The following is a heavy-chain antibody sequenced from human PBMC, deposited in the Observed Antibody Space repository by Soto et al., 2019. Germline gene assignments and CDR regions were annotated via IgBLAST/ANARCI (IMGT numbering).Heavy chain of an antibody. CDR1: GFIFDDFT. V-gene: IGHV3-43*01. CDR2: INWDGRST. J-gene: IGHJ4*02. D-gene: IGHD6-13*01. CDR3: ARDEGAAVESTGD. Sequence: EVQLVESGGTVIQPGGSLRLSCEASGFIFDDFTMHWVRLLPGKGLQWVSYINWDGRSTMYADSVKGRFTISRDNTNSNLDLQMNSLVSDDAALYYCARDEGAAVESTGDWGQGTLVTVSS.